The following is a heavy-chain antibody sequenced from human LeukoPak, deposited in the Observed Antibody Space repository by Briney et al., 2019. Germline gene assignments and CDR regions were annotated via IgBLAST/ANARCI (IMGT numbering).Heavy chain of an antibody. V-gene: IGHV3-48*03. CDR1: GFTFSSYE. J-gene: IGHJ6*04. CDR3: AELGITMIGGV. Sequence: PGGSLRLSCAVSGFTFSSYEMNWVRQAPGKGLEWVSYISSSGRTKYYADSVKGRFTISRDNAKNSLYLQMNSLRAEDTAVYYCAELGITMIGGVWGKGTTVTISS. D-gene: IGHD3-10*02. CDR2: ISSSGRTK.